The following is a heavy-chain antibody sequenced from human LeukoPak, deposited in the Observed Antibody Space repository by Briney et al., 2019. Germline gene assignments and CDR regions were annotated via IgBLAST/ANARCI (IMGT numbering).Heavy chain of an antibody. V-gene: IGHV3-23*01. D-gene: IGHD7-27*01. CDR2: IGVSGGNT. CDR3: AKTPANWGTN. J-gene: IGHJ4*02. Sequence: PGGPLRLSCAASGFTFSTYAMSGVRQAPGKGLEWLSTIGVSGGNTYYAASVKGRSTISRDTSKTTLYLQMNSLRAEDTAVYYCAKTPANWGTNWGQGTLVTVSS. CDR1: GFTFSTYA.